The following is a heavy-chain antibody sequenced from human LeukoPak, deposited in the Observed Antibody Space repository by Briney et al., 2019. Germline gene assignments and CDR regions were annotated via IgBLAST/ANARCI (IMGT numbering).Heavy chain of an antibody. D-gene: IGHD2-21*01. Sequence: ASVKVSCKASGYTFTSYYMHWVRQAPGQGLEWMGIINPSGGSTSYAQKFQGRVTMTRDTSTSTVYMELSSLRSEDTAVYYCTSWGCGGDCLIDAFDIWGQGTMVTVSS. CDR1: GYTFTSYY. CDR2: INPSGGST. V-gene: IGHV1-46*01. J-gene: IGHJ3*02. CDR3: TSWGCGGDCLIDAFDI.